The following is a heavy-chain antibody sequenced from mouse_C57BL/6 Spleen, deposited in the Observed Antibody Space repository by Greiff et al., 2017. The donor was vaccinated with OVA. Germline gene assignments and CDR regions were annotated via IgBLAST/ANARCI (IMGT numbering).Heavy chain of an antibody. CDR2: IDPSDSYT. CDR1: GYTFTSYW. D-gene: IGHD1-1*01. V-gene: IGHV1-69*01. J-gene: IGHJ1*03. CDR3: ARTTPYGSSFEGYFDV. Sequence: VKLQQPGAELVMPGASVKLSCKASGYTFTSYWMHWVKQRPGQGLEWIGEIDPSDSYTNYNQKFKGKSTLTVDKSSSTAYMQLSSLTSEDSAVYYCARTTPYGSSFEGYFDVWGTGTTVTVSS.